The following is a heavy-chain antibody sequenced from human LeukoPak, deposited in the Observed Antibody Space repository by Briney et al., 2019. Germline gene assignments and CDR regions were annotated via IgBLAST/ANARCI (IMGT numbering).Heavy chain of an antibody. CDR2: ISGSGGST. V-gene: IGHV3-23*01. D-gene: IGHD6-13*01. J-gene: IGHJ4*02. Sequence: GWSLRLSCAASGFTFSSYAMSWVRQAPGKGLEWVSAISGSGGSTYYADSVKGRFTISRDNSKNTLYLQMNSLRAEDTAVYYCARHPGIAPAGIDYWGQGTLVTVSS. CDR1: GFTFSSYA. CDR3: ARHPGIAPAGIDY.